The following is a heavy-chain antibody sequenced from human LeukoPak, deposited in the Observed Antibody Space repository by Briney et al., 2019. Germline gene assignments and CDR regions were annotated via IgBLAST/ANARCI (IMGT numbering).Heavy chain of an antibody. CDR1: GGSISSYY. V-gene: IGHV4-59*01. J-gene: IGHJ4*02. D-gene: IGHD6-19*01. CDR3: ARCCPSSACHYFDY. CDR2: IYYSGST. Sequence: PSETLSFTCTVSGGSISSYYWSWIRQPPGKGLEWIGYIYYSGSTNYNPSLKSRVTISVDTSKNQFSLKLSSVTAADTAVYYCARCCPSSACHYFDYWCQGTLVTVSS.